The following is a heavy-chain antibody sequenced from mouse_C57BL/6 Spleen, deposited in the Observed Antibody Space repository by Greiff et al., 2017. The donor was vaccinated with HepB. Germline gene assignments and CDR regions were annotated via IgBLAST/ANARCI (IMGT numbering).Heavy chain of an antibody. V-gene: IGHV1-82*01. Sequence: QVQLKESGPELVKPGASVKISCKASGYAFSSSWMNWVKQRPGKGLEWIGRIYPGDGDTNYNGKFKGKATLTADKSSSTAYMQLSSLTSEDSAVYCCARNYYGSSYRWYFDVWGTGTTVTVSS. CDR3: ARNYYGSSYRWYFDV. CDR1: GYAFSSSW. D-gene: IGHD1-1*01. J-gene: IGHJ1*03. CDR2: IYPGDGDT.